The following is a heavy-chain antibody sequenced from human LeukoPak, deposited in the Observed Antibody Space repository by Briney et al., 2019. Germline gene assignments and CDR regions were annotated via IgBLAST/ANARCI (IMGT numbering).Heavy chain of an antibody. V-gene: IGHV3-11*01. CDR2: ISSSASTI. CDR3: ARAPVYYYFDY. D-gene: IGHD6-6*01. Sequence: PGGSLRLSCAASGFTFSYYYMSWIRQAPGKGLEWVSYISSSASTIYYADSVKGRFTISRDNAKNSLSLQMNSLRAEDTAVYYCARAPVYYYFDYWGQGTLVTVSS. J-gene: IGHJ4*02. CDR1: GFTFSYYY.